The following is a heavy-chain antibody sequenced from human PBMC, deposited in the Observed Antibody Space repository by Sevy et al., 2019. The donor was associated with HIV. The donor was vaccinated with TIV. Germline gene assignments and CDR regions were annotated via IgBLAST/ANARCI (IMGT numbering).Heavy chain of an antibody. Sequence: ASVKLSCQTAGYAFSNYEINWVRQTTGQGLEWMGRMNPNSGDTSYSQKFQGRVTMTSDTPTSTVYMELSGLRFEDTAVYYCARGWTRRYQLLPVYWGRRSLVAVSS. CDR1: GYAFSNYE. J-gene: IGHJ4*02. V-gene: IGHV1-8*01. CDR2: MNPNSGDT. CDR3: ARGWTRRYQLLPVY. D-gene: IGHD2-2*01.